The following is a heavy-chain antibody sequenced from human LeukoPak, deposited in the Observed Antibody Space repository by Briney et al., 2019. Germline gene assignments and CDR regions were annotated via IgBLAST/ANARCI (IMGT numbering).Heavy chain of an antibody. CDR3: AKNLYCGGGSCYPSALGMDV. J-gene: IGHJ6*02. CDR1: GFTFSSYA. Sequence: GGSLRLSCAASGFTFSSYAMSWVRQAPGKGLEWVSSISGSGNRTYYADSVKGRFTISRDNSKNTLCLQMNSLRAEDTAVYYCAKNLYCGGGSCYPSALGMDVWGQGTTVTVSS. D-gene: IGHD2-15*01. V-gene: IGHV3-23*01. CDR2: ISGSGNRT.